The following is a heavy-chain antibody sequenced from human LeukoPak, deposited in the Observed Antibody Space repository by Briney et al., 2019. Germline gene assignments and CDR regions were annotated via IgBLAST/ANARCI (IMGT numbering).Heavy chain of an antibody. D-gene: IGHD3-3*01. V-gene: IGHV1-3*03. CDR1: GYTFTSYV. CDR2: INAGSGNT. Sequence: ASVKVSCKASGYTFTSYVIHWVRQAPGQRLAWMGWINAGSGNTKYSQEFQDRVTITRDTSASTAYMELSSLRSEDMAVYYCARARYETRIWPKSRYDYYHYMDVWGKGTTVTVSS. J-gene: IGHJ6*03. CDR3: ARARYETRIWPKSRYDYYHYMDV.